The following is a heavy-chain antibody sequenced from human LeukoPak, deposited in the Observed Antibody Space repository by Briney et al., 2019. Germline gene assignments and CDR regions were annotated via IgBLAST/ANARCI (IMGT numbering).Heavy chain of an antibody. D-gene: IGHD2-2*02. CDR1: GYIFTSYY. CDR2: INPSAGYT. CDR3: ARAAAIREVHFDY. Sequence: VASVNVSCKTSGYIFTSYYMHWVRQAPGQGLEWMGIINPSAGYTNYAQNFQGRVTMARDTSTSTVYMELSSLRSDDTAVYYCARAAAIREVHFDYWGQGTLVTVSS. V-gene: IGHV1-46*01. J-gene: IGHJ4*02.